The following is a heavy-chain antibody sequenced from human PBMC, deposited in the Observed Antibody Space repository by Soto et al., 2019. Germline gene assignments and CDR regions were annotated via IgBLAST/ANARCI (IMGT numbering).Heavy chain of an antibody. J-gene: IGHJ3*02. V-gene: IGHV4-34*01. D-gene: IGHD1-26*01. CDR3: ARTRRWDAFDI. CDR2: INHSGST. CDR1: GGSFSGYY. Sequence: QVQLQQWGAGLLKPSETLSLTCAVYGGSFSGYYWSWIRQPPGKGLEWIGEINHSGSTNYNPSLKSRVTISVDTSKNQFSLKLSSVTAADTAVYYCARTRRWDAFDIWGQGTMVTVSS.